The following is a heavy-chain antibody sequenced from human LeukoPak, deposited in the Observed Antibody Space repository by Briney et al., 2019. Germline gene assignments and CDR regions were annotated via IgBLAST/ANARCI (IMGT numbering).Heavy chain of an antibody. CDR2: ISYDGSNK. J-gene: IGHJ4*02. Sequence: PGRSLRLSRAASGFTFSSYGMHWVRQAPGKGLEWVAVISYDGSNKYYADSVKGRFTISRDNSKNTLYLQMNSLRAEDTAVYYCAKDLGYWGQGTLVTVSS. CDR3: AKDLGY. V-gene: IGHV3-30*18. CDR1: GFTFSSYG.